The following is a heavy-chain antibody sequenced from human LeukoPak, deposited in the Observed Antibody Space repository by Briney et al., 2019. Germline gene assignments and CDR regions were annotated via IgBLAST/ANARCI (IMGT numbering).Heavy chain of an antibody. CDR1: GFTFSSYA. CDR2: ISNDGTNK. V-gene: IGHV3-30-3*01. D-gene: IGHD2-15*01. Sequence: AGGSLRLSCAASGFTFSSYAMHWVRQAPGKGLEWVAVISNDGTNKYHADSVKGRFTISRDNSKNTLYLQMNSLRAEDTAVYYCARLDIVVVPGGRGTLVTVSS. J-gene: IGHJ4*02. CDR3: ARLDIVVVP.